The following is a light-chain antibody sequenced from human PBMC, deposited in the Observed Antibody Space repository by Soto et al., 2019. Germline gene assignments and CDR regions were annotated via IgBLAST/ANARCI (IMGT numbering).Light chain of an antibody. CDR1: SSDVGAYNY. V-gene: IGLV2-14*01. CDR2: EVS. Sequence: QSALTQPRSVSGSPGQSLSISCTGTSSDVGAYNYVSWYQQHPGRAPKLIIYEVSYRPSGSSNRFSGSKSGNTASLTISGLQAEDEADYYCISYTLNSIPYVFGTGTKLTVL. CDR3: ISYTLNSIPYV. J-gene: IGLJ1*01.